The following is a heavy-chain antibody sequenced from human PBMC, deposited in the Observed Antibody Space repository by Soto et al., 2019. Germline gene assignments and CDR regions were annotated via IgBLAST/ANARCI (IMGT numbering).Heavy chain of an antibody. CDR3: AKVMAGIAAAGTDFDY. V-gene: IGHV3-30*18. J-gene: IGHJ4*02. CDR1: GFTFSSYG. D-gene: IGHD6-13*01. Sequence: GSLRLSCAASGFTFSSYGMHWVRQAPGKGLEWVAVISYDGSNKYYADSVKGRFTISRDNSKNTLYLQMNSLRAEDTAVYYCAKVMAGIAAAGTDFDYWGQGTLVTVSS. CDR2: ISYDGSNK.